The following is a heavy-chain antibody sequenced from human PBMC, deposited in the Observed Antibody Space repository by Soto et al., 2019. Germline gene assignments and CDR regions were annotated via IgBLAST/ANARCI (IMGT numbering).Heavy chain of an antibody. D-gene: IGHD5-18*01. CDR2: ISGSGGST. J-gene: IGHJ4*02. V-gene: IGHV3-23*01. CDR1: GFTFSSYA. CDR3: AKDRPLFGYSYGDFDY. Sequence: HPGGSLRLSCAASGFTFSSYAMSWVRQAPGKGLEWVSAISGSGGSTYYADSVKGRLTISRDNSKNTLYLQMNSLRAEDTAVYYCAKDRPLFGYSYGDFDYWGQGTLVTVSS.